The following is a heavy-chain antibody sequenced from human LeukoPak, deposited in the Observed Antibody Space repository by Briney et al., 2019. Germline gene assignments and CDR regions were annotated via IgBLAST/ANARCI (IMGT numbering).Heavy chain of an antibody. CDR3: ASDHLQLWFGEFGWFDP. J-gene: IGHJ5*02. CDR1: GFIFITYN. D-gene: IGHD3-10*01. V-gene: IGHV3-21*01. Sequence: GGSLRLSRAASGFIFITYNINWVRQAPGKGLEWVSSISSISSYIYYADSVKGRFTISRDNAKNSLYLQMNSLRAEDTAVYYCASDHLQLWFGEFGWFDPWGQGTLVTVSS. CDR2: ISSISSYI.